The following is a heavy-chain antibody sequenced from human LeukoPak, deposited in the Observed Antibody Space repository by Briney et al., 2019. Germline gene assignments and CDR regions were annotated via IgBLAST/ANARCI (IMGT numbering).Heavy chain of an antibody. V-gene: IGHV4-61*02. D-gene: IGHD4-23*01. CDR3: ARRLPRTVVTLPASLHDAFDI. Sequence: SQTLSLTCTVSGGSISSGSYYWSWIRQPAGKGLEWIGRIYTSGSTNYNPSLKSRVTISVDTSKNQFSLKLSSVTAADTAVYYCARRLPRTVVTLPASLHDAFDIWGQGTMVTVSS. J-gene: IGHJ3*02. CDR2: IYTSGST. CDR1: GGSISSGSYY.